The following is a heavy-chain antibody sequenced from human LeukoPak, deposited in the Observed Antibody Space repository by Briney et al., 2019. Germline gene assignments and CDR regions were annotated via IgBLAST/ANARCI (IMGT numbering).Heavy chain of an antibody. CDR1: GYTFGSYG. CDR2: ISTDNGNT. Sequence: ASVKVSCKASGYTFGSYGISWVRQAPGQGPEWMGWISTDNGNTNYAQKLQGRVTMTTDTSTSTAYMELRSLRSDDTAVYYCARDEMDYDILTGYYSLGYWGQGTLVTVSS. D-gene: IGHD3-9*01. J-gene: IGHJ4*02. CDR3: ARDEMDYDILTGYYSLGY. V-gene: IGHV1-18*01.